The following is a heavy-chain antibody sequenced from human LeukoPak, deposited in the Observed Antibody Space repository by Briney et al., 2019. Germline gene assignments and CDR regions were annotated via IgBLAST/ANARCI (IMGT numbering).Heavy chain of an antibody. Sequence: GESLKISCKGSGYSFTSYWIGWVRQMPGKGLEWMGIIYPRDSEIRNSPSFQGQVTISADKSINTAYLQWSTLKASDTAIYYCARLSRITMVRGAMDAWGQGTPVTVSS. CDR1: GYSFTSYW. CDR2: IYPRDSEI. D-gene: IGHD3-10*01. J-gene: IGHJ6*02. CDR3: ARLSRITMVRGAMDA. V-gene: IGHV5-51*01.